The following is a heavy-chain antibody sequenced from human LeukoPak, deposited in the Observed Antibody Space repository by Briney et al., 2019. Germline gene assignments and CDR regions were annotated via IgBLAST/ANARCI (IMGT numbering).Heavy chain of an antibody. D-gene: IGHD6-13*01. V-gene: IGHV3-30*02. CDR3: AKDREGYSSRHDY. Sequence: PGGSLRLSCAASGFTFSSYGMHWVRQAPGKGLEWVAFIRYDGSNKYYADSVKGRFTISRDNSKNTLHLQMNSLRAEDTAVYYCAKDREGYSSRHDYWGQGTLVTVSS. CDR2: IRYDGSNK. J-gene: IGHJ4*02. CDR1: GFTFSSYG.